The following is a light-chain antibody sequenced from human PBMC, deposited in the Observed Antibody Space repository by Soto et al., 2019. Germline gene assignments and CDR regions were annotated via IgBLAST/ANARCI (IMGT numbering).Light chain of an antibody. V-gene: IGKV1-5*01. Sequence: DIQMTQSPPTVSASVGDRVTITCRASQPVSTWLAWYQHKPGKAPKVLIYDASTLERGVPSRFSGSGSGTEFTLTISSLQPEDFATYYCQQYNSNSQTFGQGTKVDIK. CDR1: QPVSTW. CDR2: DAS. CDR3: QQYNSNSQT. J-gene: IGKJ1*01.